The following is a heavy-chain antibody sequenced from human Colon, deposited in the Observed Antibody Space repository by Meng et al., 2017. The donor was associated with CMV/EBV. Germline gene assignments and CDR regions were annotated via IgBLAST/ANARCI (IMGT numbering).Heavy chain of an antibody. CDR1: GYTFTDYY. J-gene: IGHJ5*02. CDR2: INPTSGIT. V-gene: IGHV1-2*02. CDR3: AKTAEYSSSSAAFDP. Sequence: GYTFTDYYMHWVRQAPGQGLEWMGWINPTSGITIYAQKFQGRLTLTRDTSISTVYMEVSRLRSDDTAVYYCAKTAEYSSSSAAFDPWGQGTLVTVSS. D-gene: IGHD6-6*01.